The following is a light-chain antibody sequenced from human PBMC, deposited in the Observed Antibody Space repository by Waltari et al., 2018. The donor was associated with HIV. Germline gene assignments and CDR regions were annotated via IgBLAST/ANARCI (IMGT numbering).Light chain of an antibody. CDR2: RDS. J-gene: IGLJ2*01. Sequence: QSVLTQPPSASGTPGQKVTIPCSGGTANIGANFVFWFQQFPGTAPKLLIYRDSLRHSGFPARFSGSKSGTSASLTISGLRSDDEAHYFCAVLDDTLGGGVFGGGTKLTVL. CDR1: TANIGANF. V-gene: IGLV1-47*01. CDR3: AVLDDTLGGGV.